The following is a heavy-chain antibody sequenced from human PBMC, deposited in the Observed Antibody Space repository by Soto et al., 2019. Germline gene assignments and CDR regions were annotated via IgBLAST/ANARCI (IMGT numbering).Heavy chain of an antibody. J-gene: IGHJ5*02. CDR1: GGSISSSSCY. Sequence: PSATLSLTCTVSGGSISSSSCYWGWIRQPPGKRLEWIGSIYYSGSTYYNPSLKSRVTISVDTSKNQFSLKLSSVTAADTAVYYCAGRRDGYSSGWYNYWFDPWGQGTLVTVSS. V-gene: IGHV4-39*01. CDR3: AGRRDGYSSGWYNYWFDP. CDR2: IYYSGST. D-gene: IGHD6-19*01.